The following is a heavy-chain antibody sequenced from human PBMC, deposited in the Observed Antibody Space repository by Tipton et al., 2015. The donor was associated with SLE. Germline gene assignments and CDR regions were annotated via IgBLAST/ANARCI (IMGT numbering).Heavy chain of an antibody. V-gene: IGHV3-43D*04. Sequence: SLRLSCAASGFTFDDYAMHWVRQAPGKGLEWVSLISWDGGSTYYADSVKGRFTISRDNAKNSLYLQVNSLRGEDTALYYCAKGLHELYSGASDYWGQGTLVTVSS. D-gene: IGHD5-12*01. J-gene: IGHJ4*02. CDR3: AKGLHELYSGASDY. CDR2: ISWDGGST. CDR1: GFTFDDYA.